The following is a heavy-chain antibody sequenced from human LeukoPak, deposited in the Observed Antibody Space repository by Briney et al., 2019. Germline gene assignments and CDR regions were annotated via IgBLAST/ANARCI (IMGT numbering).Heavy chain of an antibody. Sequence: GGSLRLSCAASGFTFSSYGMHWVRQAPGKGLEWVAFIRYDGSNKYYADSVKGRFTISRDNSKNTMYLQMNSLRAEDTAIYYCAKGYNSSPTRAPFDIWGQGTMVTVSS. CDR1: GFTFSSYG. CDR3: AKGYNSSPTRAPFDI. V-gene: IGHV3-30*02. CDR2: IRYDGSNK. J-gene: IGHJ3*02. D-gene: IGHD6-19*01.